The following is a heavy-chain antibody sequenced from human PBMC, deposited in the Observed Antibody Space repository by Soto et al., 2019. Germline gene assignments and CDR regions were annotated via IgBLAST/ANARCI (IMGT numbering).Heavy chain of an antibody. CDR2: ISYDGSNK. CDR3: ASSTTVVPPFDY. D-gene: IGHD4-17*01. V-gene: IGHV3-30-3*01. J-gene: IGHJ4*02. CDR1: GFTFSSYA. Sequence: QVQLVESGGGVVQPGRSLRLSCAASGFTFSSYAMHWVRQAPGKGLEWVAVISYDGSNKYYADSVKGRFTISRDNSKNTLDLQMNSLRAEDTAVYYCASSTTVVPPFDYWGQGTLVTVSS.